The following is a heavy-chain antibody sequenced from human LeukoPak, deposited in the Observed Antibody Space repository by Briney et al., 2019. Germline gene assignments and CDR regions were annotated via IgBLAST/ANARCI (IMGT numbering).Heavy chain of an antibody. CDR1: GDSLSSAY. CDR2: IYYSGST. D-gene: IGHD3-16*02. V-gene: IGHV4-59*01. CDR3: ARGTFGGVISN. J-gene: IGHJ4*02. Sequence: PSETLSLTSTLSGDSLSSAYWNWIRPPPGKGLEWIGYIYYSGSTNYNPSLKSRVTILVDTSKNQFSLNLRSVTAADTAVYYCARGTFGGVISNWGQGTLVTVSS.